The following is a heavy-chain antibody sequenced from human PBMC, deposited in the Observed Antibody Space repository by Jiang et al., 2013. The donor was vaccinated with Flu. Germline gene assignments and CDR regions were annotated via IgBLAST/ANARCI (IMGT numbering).Heavy chain of an antibody. J-gene: IGHJ6*02. CDR3: AREEHYYDSSGQYRYYYYAMDV. CDR1: GFTFRNYG. CDR2: VWFDGNTK. Sequence: GGGVVQPGRSLRLSCAASGFTFRNYGMHWVRQAPGKGLEWVAVVWFDGNTKYYADSVKGRFTISRDDSKNTLYLQLNSLRAEDTAGYYCAREEHYYDSSGQYRYYYYAMDVWGQGTTVTVSS. D-gene: IGHD3-22*01. V-gene: IGHV3-33*01.